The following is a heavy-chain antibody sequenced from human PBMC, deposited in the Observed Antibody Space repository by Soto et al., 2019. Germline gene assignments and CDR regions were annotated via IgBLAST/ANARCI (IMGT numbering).Heavy chain of an antibody. Sequence: PSETLSLTCTVSGGSISSYYWSWIRQPPGKGLEYIGYIFYSGSTNYNPSLKSRVAISVDTSRNQFALKLRSVTAADTATYYCARLKRGYSYGSIIDFWGRGTLVTVSS. CDR2: IFYSGST. D-gene: IGHD5-18*01. CDR1: GGSISSYY. J-gene: IGHJ4*01. CDR3: ARLKRGYSYGSIIDF. V-gene: IGHV4-59*08.